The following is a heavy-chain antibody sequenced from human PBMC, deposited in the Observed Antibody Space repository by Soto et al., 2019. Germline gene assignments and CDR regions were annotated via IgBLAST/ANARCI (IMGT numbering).Heavy chain of an antibody. CDR1: GFTFSSYT. J-gene: IGHJ4*02. CDR2: ISISGTYI. CDR3: ARDPYCSSTSCYLDV. V-gene: IGHV3-21*01. Sequence: LRLSCAASGFTFSSYTMNWVRQAPGKGLEWVSSISISGTYIYYADSVRGRFTVSRDNAKDSLYLQMNSLRVDDTAIYYCARDPYCSSTSCYLDVWGQGALVTVSS. D-gene: IGHD2-2*01.